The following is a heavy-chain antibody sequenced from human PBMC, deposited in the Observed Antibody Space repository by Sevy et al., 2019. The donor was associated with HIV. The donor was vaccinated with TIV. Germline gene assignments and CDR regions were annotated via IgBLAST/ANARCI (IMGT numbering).Heavy chain of an antibody. D-gene: IGHD2-8*01. CDR1: GFTFPIYS. Sequence: GGSLRLSCVASGFTFPIYSVVWVRRAPGKGLEWLTLISYDGNNRYYADSVKGRFTISRDNSNNIWYLQMTSLRVEDTALYFCAGVAVEYCTNDCYHRFDHWGLGTLVTVSS. J-gene: IGHJ4*02. CDR2: ISYDGNNR. CDR3: AGVAVEYCTNDCYHRFDH. V-gene: IGHV3-30*04.